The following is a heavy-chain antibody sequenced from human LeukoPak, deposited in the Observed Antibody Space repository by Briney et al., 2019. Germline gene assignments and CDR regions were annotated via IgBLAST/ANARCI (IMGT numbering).Heavy chain of an antibody. D-gene: IGHD6-13*01. CDR3: ARERSTSSSYFLDAFDI. CDR2: INHSGST. V-gene: IGHV4-34*01. J-gene: IGHJ3*02. Sequence: SETLSLTCAVYGGSFSGYYWSWIRQPPGKGLEWIGEINHSGSTNYNPSLKSRVTISVDTSKNQFSLKLSSVTAADTAVYYCARERSTSSSYFLDAFDIWGQGTMVTVSS. CDR1: GGSFSGYY.